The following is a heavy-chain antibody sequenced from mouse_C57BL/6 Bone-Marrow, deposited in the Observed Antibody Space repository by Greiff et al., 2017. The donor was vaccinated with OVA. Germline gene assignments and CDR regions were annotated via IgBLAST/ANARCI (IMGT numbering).Heavy chain of an antibody. Sequence: QVQLQQSGAELVMPGASVKLSCKASGYTFSSYWMHWVKQRPGQGLEWIGEIDPSDSYTNYNQKFKGKSTLTVDKSSSTAYMQLSSLTSEDSAVYYCARWKDWGQGTLVTVSA. J-gene: IGHJ3*01. CDR3: ARWKD. CDR2: IDPSDSYT. CDR1: GYTFSSYW. V-gene: IGHV1-69*01.